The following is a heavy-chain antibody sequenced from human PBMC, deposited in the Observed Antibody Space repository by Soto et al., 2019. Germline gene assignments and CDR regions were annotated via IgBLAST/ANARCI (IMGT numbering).Heavy chain of an antibody. Sequence: ASVKVSCKASGYTFTSYAMHWVRQAPGQRLEWMGWINAGNGNTKYSQKFQGRVTITRDTSTSTAYMELSSLRSEDTAVYYCAREYYDFWSGYSYYFDYWGQGTLVTVSS. D-gene: IGHD3-3*01. V-gene: IGHV1-3*01. CDR2: INAGNGNT. J-gene: IGHJ4*02. CDR1: GYTFTSYA. CDR3: AREYYDFWSGYSYYFDY.